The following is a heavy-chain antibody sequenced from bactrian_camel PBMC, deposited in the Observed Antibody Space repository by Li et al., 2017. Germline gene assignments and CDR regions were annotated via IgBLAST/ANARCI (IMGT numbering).Heavy chain of an antibody. J-gene: IGHJ4*01. V-gene: IGHV3-2*01. CDR1: GFTFSSFY. CDR2: IYSDDSKT. D-gene: IGHD6*01. CDR3: AASSWVIGGSILEPTVYNY. Sequence: HVQLVESGGGSVQAGETLRLSCTASGFTFSSFYMSWVRQAPGKGLEWVSSIYSDDSKTWYADSVKGRFTISQDNAKNTVYLQMNSLKAEDTAMYYCAASSWVIGGSILEPTVYNYWGQGTQVTVS.